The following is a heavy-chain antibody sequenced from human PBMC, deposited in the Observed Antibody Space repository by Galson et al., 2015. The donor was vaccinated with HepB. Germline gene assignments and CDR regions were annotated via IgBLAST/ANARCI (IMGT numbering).Heavy chain of an antibody. CDR2: IIANGHTN. CDR3: AKDYADKLMTSETAALFEY. D-gene: IGHD2-21*02. V-gene: IGHV3-23*01. CDR1: GFTFRNYA. J-gene: IGHJ4*02. Sequence: SLRLSCAASGFTFRNYAMSWVRQAPGKGLEWVSGIIANGHTNYDADSVKGRFTISRDNSKNTLYLQMNSLRAEDSAVYYCAKDYADKLMTSETAALFEYWGQGALVTVSP.